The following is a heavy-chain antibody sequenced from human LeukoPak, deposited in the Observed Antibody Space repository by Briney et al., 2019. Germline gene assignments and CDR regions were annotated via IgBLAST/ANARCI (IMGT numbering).Heavy chain of an antibody. D-gene: IGHD6-19*01. J-gene: IGHJ4*02. CDR1: GYTFPSYF. Sequence: GASVKVSCKASGYTFPSYFMHWVRQAPGQRLEWMGWINAGNGNTKYSQKFQGRVTITRDTSASTAYMELRSLRSDDTAVYYCARARRWLPLDYWGQGTLVTVSS. CDR2: INAGNGNT. CDR3: ARARRWLPLDY. V-gene: IGHV1-3*01.